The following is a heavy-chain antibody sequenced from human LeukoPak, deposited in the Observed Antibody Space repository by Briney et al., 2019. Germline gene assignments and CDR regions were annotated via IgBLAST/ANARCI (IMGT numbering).Heavy chain of an antibody. D-gene: IGHD5-18*01. CDR1: AFTVSTNC. CDR3: ARVDTVMAYYFDL. CDR2: IYSGGTT. V-gene: IGHV3-53*04. J-gene: IGHJ4*02. Sequence: PGWSHTLSRAASAFTVSTNCMTWVRQAPAKGLEWVSTIYSGGTTYYADSVMGRFTISRHNSRNTLYLQMNSLRAEDTAVYYCARVDTVMAYYFDLWGQGTLVTVSS.